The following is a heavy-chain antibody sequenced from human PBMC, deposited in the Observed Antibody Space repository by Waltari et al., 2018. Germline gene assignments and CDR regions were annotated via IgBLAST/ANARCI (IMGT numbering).Heavy chain of an antibody. J-gene: IGHJ4*02. CDR2: IYYSGST. V-gene: IGHV4-30-4*08. Sequence: QVQLQESGPGLVKPSQTLSLTCSVSGVSISSGDNYWTWLRQPPGKGLEWIGYIYYSGSTFYNPSLKSRVTMSLDTSKSQFSLKLNSVTASDTAVYYCARQFWGDYSLDYWGQEILVTVSS. CDR1: GVSISSGDNY. D-gene: IGHD4-17*01. CDR3: ARQFWGDYSLDY.